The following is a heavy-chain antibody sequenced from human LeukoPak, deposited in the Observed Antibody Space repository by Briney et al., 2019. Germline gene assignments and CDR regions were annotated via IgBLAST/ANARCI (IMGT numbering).Heavy chain of an antibody. V-gene: IGHV4-34*01. J-gene: IGHJ4*02. CDR2: INHSGST. CDR3: ARAIWFGESPFDY. D-gene: IGHD3-10*01. CDR1: GGSFSGYY. Sequence: PSETPSLTCAVYGGSFSGYYWSWIRQPPGKGLEWIGEINHSGSTNYNPSLKSRVTISVDTSKNQFSLKLSSVTAADTAVYYCARAIWFGESPFDYWGQGTLVTVSS.